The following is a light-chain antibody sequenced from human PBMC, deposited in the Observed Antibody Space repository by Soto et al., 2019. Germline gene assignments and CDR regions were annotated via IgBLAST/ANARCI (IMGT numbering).Light chain of an antibody. V-gene: IGKV1-5*03. CDR2: KAS. CDR3: QQYNSYAYS. CDR1: QSISSY. J-gene: IGKJ2*03. Sequence: QMSRSLSSLSASVGDRVTITCXASQSISSYLNRYQQKPGKPPKLIIYKASTLESGVPSRFSGSGFGTEFTLTISSLQPGDFATYYCQQYNSYAYSFGQGTKVDI.